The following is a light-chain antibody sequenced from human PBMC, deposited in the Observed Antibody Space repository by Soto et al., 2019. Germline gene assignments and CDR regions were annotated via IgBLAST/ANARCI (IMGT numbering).Light chain of an antibody. CDR2: RAS. V-gene: IGKV1-5*03. Sequence: DIQMTQSPSTLSASVGDRVTITCRASQRISNWLAWYQQKPGKAPNLLIYRASTLQPGVPSRFSGSGSETEFTLTISSLQPDDFATYYCQHYDSFPLTFGGGTKVDIK. J-gene: IGKJ4*01. CDR1: QRISNW. CDR3: QHYDSFPLT.